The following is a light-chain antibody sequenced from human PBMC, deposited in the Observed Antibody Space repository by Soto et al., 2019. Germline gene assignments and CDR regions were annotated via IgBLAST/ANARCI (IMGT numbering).Light chain of an antibody. CDR1: SSDVGSYNR. V-gene: IGLV2-18*01. J-gene: IGLJ1*01. CDR3: SLYTSSSTYV. Sequence: QSALTQPPSVSGSPGQSVTISCTGTSSDVGSYNRVSWYQQPPGTAPKVMIYEVNNRPSGVPDRFAGSKSGNTASLTISGLQAEDEADYYCSLYTSSSTYVFGTGTKVTVL. CDR2: EVN.